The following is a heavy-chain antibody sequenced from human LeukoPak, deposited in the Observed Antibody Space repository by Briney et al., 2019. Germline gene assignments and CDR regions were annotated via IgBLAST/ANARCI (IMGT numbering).Heavy chain of an antibody. CDR1: GASISSDY. Sequence: SETLSLTCTVSGASISSDYWSWIRQPPGRRPEWIGYIYSSGTTKYNPSLQSRVTISIDTSKNQFSLKLTSMTAADTAVYFCSRLLPPRPDFYFDYWGQGTLVTVSS. CDR2: IYSSGTT. CDR3: SRLLPPRPDFYFDY. D-gene: IGHD6-6*01. J-gene: IGHJ4*02. V-gene: IGHV4-4*09.